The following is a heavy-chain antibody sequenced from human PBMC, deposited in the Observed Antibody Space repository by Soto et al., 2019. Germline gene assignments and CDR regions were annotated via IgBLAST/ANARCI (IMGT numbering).Heavy chain of an antibody. CDR2: IYYSGST. CDR1: GGSISSSSYY. CDR3: ARDLAVAAAFDI. J-gene: IGHJ3*02. Sequence: SETLSLTCTVSGGSISSSSYYWGWIRQPPGKGLEWIGSIYYSGSTYYNPSLKSRVTISVDTSKNQFSLKLSSVTAADTAVYYCARDLAVAAAFDIWGQGTMVTVSS. V-gene: IGHV4-39*02. D-gene: IGHD6-19*01.